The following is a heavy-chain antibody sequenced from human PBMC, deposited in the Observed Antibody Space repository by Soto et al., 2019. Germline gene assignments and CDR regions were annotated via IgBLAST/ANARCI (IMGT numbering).Heavy chain of an antibody. V-gene: IGHV3-30*18. Sequence: QVQLVESGGGVVQPGRSLRLSCAASGFTFRTYGMHWVRQAPGKGLEWLAVISNNGINKYYADSVKGRFTICRDNSRDTLFLQMNSLRGEDTAIYYCAKVIRADRTSSNFYYYSGLDVWGQGTTVTVSS. CDR3: AKVIRADRTSSNFYYYSGLDV. D-gene: IGHD6-6*01. J-gene: IGHJ6*02. CDR1: GFTFRTYG. CDR2: ISNNGINK.